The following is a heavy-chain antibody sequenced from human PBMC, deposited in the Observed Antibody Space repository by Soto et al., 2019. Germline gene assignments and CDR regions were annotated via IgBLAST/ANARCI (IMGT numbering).Heavy chain of an antibody. J-gene: IGHJ6*03. CDR3: ARELGGYDYLYYYYYMDV. CDR2: IIPVLGMA. CDR1: GDIFDSLT. V-gene: IGHV1-69*08. D-gene: IGHD5-12*01. Sequence: QVQLVQSGAEMKKPGSSVKVSCQASGDIFDSLTINWVRQAPEQGLGWMGRIIPVLGMANYAQKFQGRVTIIADKSTSTVYMELSSLTSEDTAVYYCARELGGYDYLYYYYYMDVWGEGTTVTVSS.